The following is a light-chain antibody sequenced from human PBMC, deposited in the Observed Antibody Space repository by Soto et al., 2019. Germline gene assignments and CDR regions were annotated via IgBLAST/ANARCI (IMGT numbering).Light chain of an antibody. CDR1: SGHSSYA. CDR2: INSDGSH. V-gene: IGLV4-69*01. J-gene: IGLJ2*01. Sequence: QSVLTQSPSASASLGASVKLTCTLSSGHSSYAIAWHQQQPEKGPRFLMKINSDGSHNKGDGIPDRFSGSTSGAERYLTISSLQSEDEADYCCQTWGTGIQLFGGGTKVTVL. CDR3: QTWGTGIQL.